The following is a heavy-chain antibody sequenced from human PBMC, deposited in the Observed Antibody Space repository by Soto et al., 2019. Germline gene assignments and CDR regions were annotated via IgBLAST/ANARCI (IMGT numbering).Heavy chain of an antibody. Sequence: SETLSLTCAVYGGSFSGYYWSWIRQPPGKGLEWIGEINHSGSTNYNPSLKSRVTISVDTSKNQFSLKLSSVTAADTAAYYCAAAITIFGVVTPYYYYGMDVWGQGTTVTVSS. CDR3: AAAITIFGVVTPYYYYGMDV. J-gene: IGHJ6*02. CDR1: GGSFSGYY. CDR2: INHSGST. V-gene: IGHV4-34*01. D-gene: IGHD3-3*01.